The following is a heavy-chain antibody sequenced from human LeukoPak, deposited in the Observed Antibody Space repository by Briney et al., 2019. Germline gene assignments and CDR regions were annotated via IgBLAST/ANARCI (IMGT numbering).Heavy chain of an antibody. V-gene: IGHV4-59*08. CDR2: IYYSGST. CDR1: GDSISSSY. D-gene: IGHD6-19*01. Sequence: SETLSLTCTVSGDSISSSYWSWIRQPPGKGLEWIGYIYYSGSTNYNPSLKSRVTISIDTSKNQFSLKVSSVTAADTAVYYCARQFLAVAGTWSKEPGFDPWGQGTLVTVSS. J-gene: IGHJ5*02. CDR3: ARQFLAVAGTWSKEPGFDP.